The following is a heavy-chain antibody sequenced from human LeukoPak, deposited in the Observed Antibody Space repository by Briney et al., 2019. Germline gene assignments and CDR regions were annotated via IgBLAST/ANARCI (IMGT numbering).Heavy chain of an antibody. D-gene: IGHD5-12*01. Sequence: PGGSLRLSCAASGFTFSDYCMSWIRQAPGKGLEWVSYISSSGSTIYYADSVKGRFTISRDNAKDSLYLQMNSLRAEDTAVYYCARDRGYSGYENDYWGQGTLVTVSS. CDR2: ISSSGSTI. J-gene: IGHJ4*02. CDR1: GFTFSDYC. V-gene: IGHV3-11*04. CDR3: ARDRGYSGYENDY.